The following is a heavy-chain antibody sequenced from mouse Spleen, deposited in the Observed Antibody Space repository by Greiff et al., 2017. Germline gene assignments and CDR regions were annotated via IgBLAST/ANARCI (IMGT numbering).Heavy chain of an antibody. V-gene: IGHV1-19*01. D-gene: IGHD3-1*01. Sequence: VQLQQSGPVLVKPGASVKMSCKASGYTFTDYYMNWVKQSHGKSLEWIGVINPYNGGTSYNQKFKGKATLTVDKSSSTAYMELNSLTSEDSAVYYCAREARATGFAYWGQGTLVTVSA. CDR3: AREARATGFAY. CDR1: GYTFTDYY. J-gene: IGHJ3*01. CDR2: INPYNGGT.